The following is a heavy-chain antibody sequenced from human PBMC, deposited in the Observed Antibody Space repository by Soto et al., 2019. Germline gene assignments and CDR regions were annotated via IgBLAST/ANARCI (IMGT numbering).Heavy chain of an antibody. Sequence: EVQLLESGGGLVQPGGSLRLSCAASGFTFSSYAMSWVRQAPGKGLEWVSAISGSGGSTYYADSVKGRFTISRDNSKNTLYRQRNSRGAGDTAVYYGGGGGGDYGGNSDAFDIWGQGTMVTVSS. D-gene: IGHD4-17*01. J-gene: IGHJ3*02. CDR2: ISGSGGST. CDR3: GGGGGDYGGNSDAFDI. V-gene: IGHV3-23*01. CDR1: GFTFSSYA.